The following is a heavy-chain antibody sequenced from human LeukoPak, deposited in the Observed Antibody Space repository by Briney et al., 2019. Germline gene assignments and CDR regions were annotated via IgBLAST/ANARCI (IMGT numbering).Heavy chain of an antibody. CDR3: ARGGQLWSE. CDR1: GVSISSNNR. Sequence: SETLSLTCVVSGVSISSNNRWSWIRQPPEKGLEWIGEIYHSGSTNYSPSLKRRVTISVDTSKNQFSLKLSSVTAADTAVYYCARGGQLWSEWGQGTLVTVSS. V-gene: IGHV4-4*02. CDR2: IYHSGST. J-gene: IGHJ4*02. D-gene: IGHD5-18*01.